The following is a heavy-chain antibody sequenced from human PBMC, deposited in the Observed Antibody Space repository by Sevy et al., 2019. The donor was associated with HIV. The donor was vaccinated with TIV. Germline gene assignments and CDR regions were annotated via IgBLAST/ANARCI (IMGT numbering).Heavy chain of an antibody. CDR1: GYNFAAHW. CDR3: ARGGHLPLDAFDL. D-gene: IGHD2-15*01. J-gene: IGHJ3*01. Sequence: GGSLRLSCRASGYNFAAHWIDWVRQMPGKGLEWMGILFPGNSDIRSFQGHVTVSVDKSINTAYLQWANLRASDSAMYFCARGGHLPLDAFDLWGPGTKVTVSS. CDR2: LFPGNSDI. V-gene: IGHV5-51*01.